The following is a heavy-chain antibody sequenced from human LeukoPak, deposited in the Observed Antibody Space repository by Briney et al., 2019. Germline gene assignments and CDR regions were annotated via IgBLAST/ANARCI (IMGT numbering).Heavy chain of an antibody. CDR2: IYYSGST. D-gene: IGHD3-22*01. CDR3: ARDFWYYYDSSGSESFQH. CDR1: GGSISSGGYY. J-gene: IGHJ1*01. V-gene: IGHV4-61*08. Sequence: PSETLSLTCTVSGGSISSGGYYWSWIRQHPGKGLEWIGYIYYSGSTNYNPSLKSRVTISVDKSKNQFSLKLSSVTAADTAVYYCARDFWYYYDSSGSESFQHWGQGTLVTVSS.